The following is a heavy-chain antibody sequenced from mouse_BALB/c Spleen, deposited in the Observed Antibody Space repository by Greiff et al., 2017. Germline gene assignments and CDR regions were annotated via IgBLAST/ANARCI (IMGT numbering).Heavy chain of an antibody. D-gene: IGHD2-4*01. Sequence: QVQLQQSGAELVRPGASVTLSCKASGYTFTDYEMHWVKQTPVHGLEWIGAIDPETGGTAYNQKFKGKATLTADKSSSTAYMELRSLTSEDSAVYYCTRGGDYDRTRYAMDYWGQGTSVTVSS. CDR3: TRGGDYDRTRYAMDY. CDR2: IDPETGGT. J-gene: IGHJ4*01. CDR1: GYTFTDYE. V-gene: IGHV1-15*01.